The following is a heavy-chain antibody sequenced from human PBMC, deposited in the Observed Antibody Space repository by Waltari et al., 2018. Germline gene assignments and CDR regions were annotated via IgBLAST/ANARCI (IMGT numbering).Heavy chain of an antibody. J-gene: IGHJ3*01. V-gene: IGHV6-1*01. CDR1: GDNVSRNGAA. Sequence: QVQLQQSGPGLVGPSQTLSLTCAISGDNVSRNGAAWNWIRQSPSRGLEWLGTTYYRSKWSNDYATSVKSRMTINPDTSKNQFSLQLNSVTPEDTAVYFCARGRDSAFDVWGQGTTITVSS. CDR2: TYYRSKWSN. CDR3: ARGRDSAFDV.